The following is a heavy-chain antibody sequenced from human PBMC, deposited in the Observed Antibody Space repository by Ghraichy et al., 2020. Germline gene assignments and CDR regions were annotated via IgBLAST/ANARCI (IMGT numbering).Heavy chain of an antibody. D-gene: IGHD3-22*01. J-gene: IGHJ4*02. Sequence: SVKVSCKASGGTFSSYAISWVRQAPGQGLEWMGGIIPIFGTANYAQKFQGRVTITADESTSTAYMELSSLRSEDTAVYYCARYYYDSSGYYGAAVGYFDYWGQGTLVTVSS. CDR2: IIPIFGTA. CDR3: ARYYYDSSGYYGAAVGYFDY. CDR1: GGTFSSYA. V-gene: IGHV1-69*13.